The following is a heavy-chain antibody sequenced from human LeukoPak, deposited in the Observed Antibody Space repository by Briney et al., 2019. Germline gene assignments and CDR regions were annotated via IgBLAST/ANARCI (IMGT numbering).Heavy chain of an antibody. J-gene: IGHJ4*02. D-gene: IGHD3-3*01. Sequence: GGSLRLSCAASGFTFSSYWMSWDRQAPGKGLEWVANIKQDGSEKYYVDSVKGRFTISRDNAKNSLYLQMNSLRAEDTAVYYCARVAGYDFWSGYHDYWGQGTLVTVSS. CDR1: GFTFSSYW. CDR2: IKQDGSEK. CDR3: ARVAGYDFWSGYHDY. V-gene: IGHV3-7*01.